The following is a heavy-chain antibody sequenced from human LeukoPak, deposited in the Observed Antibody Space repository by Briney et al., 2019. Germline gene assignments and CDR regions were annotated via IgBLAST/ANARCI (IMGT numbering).Heavy chain of an antibody. Sequence: GGSLRLSCAASGFTFSSYWMHWVRQVPGKGLVWVSRINSDGSSTTYADSVKGRFTISRDNAKNTLYLQMNSLRAEDMAVYYCARADSSGYLSGSPPALDYWGQGTLVTVSS. CDR2: INSDGSST. D-gene: IGHD3-22*01. V-gene: IGHV3-74*01. J-gene: IGHJ4*02. CDR1: GFTFSSYW. CDR3: ARADSSGYLSGSPPALDY.